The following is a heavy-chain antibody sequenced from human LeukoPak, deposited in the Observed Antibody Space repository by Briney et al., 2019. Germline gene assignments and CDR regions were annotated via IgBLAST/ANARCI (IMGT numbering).Heavy chain of an antibody. CDR3: ARHAYYDSSGYGD. D-gene: IGHD3-22*01. Sequence: PSETLSLTCTVSGGSISSYYWSWIRQPPGKGLEWIGYIYYSGSTNYNPSLKSRVTISVDTSENQFSLKLSSVTAADTAVYYCARHAYYDSSGYGDWGQGTLVTVSS. V-gene: IGHV4-59*08. CDR1: GGSISSYY. CDR2: IYYSGST. J-gene: IGHJ1*01.